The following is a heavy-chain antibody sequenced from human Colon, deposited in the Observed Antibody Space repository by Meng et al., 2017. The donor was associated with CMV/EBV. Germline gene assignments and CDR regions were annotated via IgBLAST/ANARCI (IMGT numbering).Heavy chain of an antibody. V-gene: IGHV3-20*04. CDR1: GFRFDDVA. Sequence: GGSLRLSCAAAGFRFDDVAMSWVRQLPGKGLEWVAGIDWKGATAHYAESVRGRFTVSRDNAKNSLYLQMNSLRPEDTALYYCAKDFMSACDSWGRGTLVTVSS. CDR2: IDWKGATA. CDR3: AKDFMSACDS. J-gene: IGHJ4*02. D-gene: IGHD2-21*01.